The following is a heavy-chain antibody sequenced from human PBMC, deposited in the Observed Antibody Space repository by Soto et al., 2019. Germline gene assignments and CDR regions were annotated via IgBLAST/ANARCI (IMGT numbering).Heavy chain of an antibody. V-gene: IGHV3-73*01. CDR2: IRSRANSYAT. J-gene: IGHJ6*02. CDR3: TFLAGLRAGMDV. D-gene: IGHD2-15*01. Sequence: GGSLRLSCAASGFTFSGSAMHWVRQASGKGLEWVGRIRSRANSYATAYAASVKGRFTISRDDSKNTAYLQMNSLKTEDTAVYYCTFLAGLRAGMDVWGQGTTVTVSS. CDR1: GFTFSGSA.